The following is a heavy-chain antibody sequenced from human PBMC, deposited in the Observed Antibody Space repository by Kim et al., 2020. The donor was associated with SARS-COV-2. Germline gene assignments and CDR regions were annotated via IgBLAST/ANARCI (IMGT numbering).Heavy chain of an antibody. CDR2: IYYSGST. CDR3: ARDYRSYSGYVYFYY. Sequence: SETLSLTCTVSGCSISSYYWSWIRQPPGKGLEWIGYIYYSGSTNYNPSLKSRVTISVDTSKNQFSLKLSSVTAADTAVYYCARDYRSYSGYVYFYYWGQG. J-gene: IGHJ4*02. D-gene: IGHD5-12*01. V-gene: IGHV4-59*01. CDR1: GCSISSYY.